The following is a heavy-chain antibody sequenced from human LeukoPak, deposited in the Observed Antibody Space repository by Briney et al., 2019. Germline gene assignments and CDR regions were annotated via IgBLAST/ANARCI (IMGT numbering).Heavy chain of an antibody. D-gene: IGHD6-13*01. Sequence: LSETLSLTCTVSGGSISSYYWSWIRQPPGKGLEWIGYIYNSGSTSYNPSLKSRVTISVDTSKNQFSLKLSSVTAADTAVYYCARERGDSSSCFDYWGRGTLVTVSS. CDR2: IYNSGST. J-gene: IGHJ4*02. CDR3: ARERGDSSSCFDY. CDR1: GGSISSYY. V-gene: IGHV4-59*01.